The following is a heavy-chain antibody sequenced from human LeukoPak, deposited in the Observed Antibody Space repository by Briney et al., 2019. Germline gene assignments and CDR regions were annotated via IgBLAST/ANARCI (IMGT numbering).Heavy chain of an antibody. Sequence: PGGSLSLSCAASGFTFTTYAMGWVRQAPGKGLEWVSRISRDGGESTFYADSVKGRFTISRDNSNNTLHLHMNSLRAEDTAVYYCAKDGPAWSYDYWGQGALVTVSS. CDR3: AKDGPAWSYDY. V-gene: IGHV3-23*01. D-gene: IGHD2-15*01. CDR2: ISRDGGEST. CDR1: GFTFTTYA. J-gene: IGHJ4*02.